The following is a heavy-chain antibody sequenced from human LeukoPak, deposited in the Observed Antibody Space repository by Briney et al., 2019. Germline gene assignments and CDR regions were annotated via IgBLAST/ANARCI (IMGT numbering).Heavy chain of an antibody. J-gene: IGHJ4*02. CDR3: ARVWGSGSYGYYFDY. D-gene: IGHD3-10*01. CDR2: MNPNSGNT. Sequence: GYTFTSYDINWVRQATGQGLEWMGWMNPNSGNTGYAQKFQGRVTMTRNTSISTAYMELSSLRSEDTAVYYCARVWGSGSYGYYFDYWGQGTLVTVSS. V-gene: IGHV1-8*01. CDR1: GYTFTSYD.